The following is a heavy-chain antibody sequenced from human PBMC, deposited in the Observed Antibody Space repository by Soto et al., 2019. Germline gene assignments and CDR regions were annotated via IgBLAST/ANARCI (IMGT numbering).Heavy chain of an antibody. V-gene: IGHV3-23*01. CDR2: ISATGGGT. D-gene: IGHD3-16*01. J-gene: IGHJ5*01. Sequence: QPGGSLRLSCAASGFKFSSYAMSWVRQAPGEGLEWVSLISATGGGTYYADSVKGRFTISRDNSDNTLYLQVHSLRAEDTAVYYCAKDRRAGGNSAFYFDFWGQGAQVTVSS. CDR1: GFKFSSYA. CDR3: AKDRRAGGNSAFYFDF.